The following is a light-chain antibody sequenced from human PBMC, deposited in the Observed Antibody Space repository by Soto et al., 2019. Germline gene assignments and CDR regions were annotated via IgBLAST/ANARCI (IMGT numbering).Light chain of an antibody. V-gene: IGKV3-20*01. J-gene: IGKJ1*01. CDR2: GAS. CDR1: QTVSSSY. CDR3: HQYGRSPWT. Sequence: DIVLTQSPGTLSLSTGEGVTLSCRASQTVSSSYLAWYQQKPGQAPRLLIYGASSRATGIPDRFSGSGSGTDFTLTITRLEPEDSAVYYCHQYGRSPWTFGQGTKVEIK.